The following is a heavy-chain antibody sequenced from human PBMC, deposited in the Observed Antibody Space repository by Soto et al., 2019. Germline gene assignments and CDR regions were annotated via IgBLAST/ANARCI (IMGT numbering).Heavy chain of an antibody. CDR2: IIPIFGTA. V-gene: IGHV1-69*01. CDR1: GGTFSSYA. J-gene: IGHJ3*02. Sequence: QVQLVQSGAEVKKPGSSVKVSCKASGGTFSSYAISWVRQAPGQGLEWLGGIIPIFGTANYAQKFQGRVTITADESTSTAYMELSSLRSEDTAVYYCARGEIDDGDPNDAFDIWGQGTMVTVSS. D-gene: IGHD4-17*01. CDR3: ARGEIDDGDPNDAFDI.